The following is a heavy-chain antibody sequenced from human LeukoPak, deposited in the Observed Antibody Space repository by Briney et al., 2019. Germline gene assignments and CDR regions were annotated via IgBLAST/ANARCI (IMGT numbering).Heavy chain of an antibody. D-gene: IGHD5-24*01. J-gene: IGHJ4*02. Sequence: NPSETLSLTCTVSGGSVSSGSYYWSWIRQPPGKGLEWIGEINHSGSTNYNPSLKSRVTISVDTSKNQFSLKLSSVTAADTAVYYCARGLWEEMATMGGGNGSFDYWGQGTLVTVSS. V-gene: IGHV4-39*07. CDR3: ARGLWEEMATMGGGNGSFDY. CDR2: INHSGST. CDR1: GGSVSSGSYY.